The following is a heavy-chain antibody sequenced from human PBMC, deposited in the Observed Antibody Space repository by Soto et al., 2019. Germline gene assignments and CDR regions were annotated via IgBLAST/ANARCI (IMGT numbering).Heavy chain of an antibody. CDR2: VFYTGFT. CDR3: ATSQKGYNWNYFDH. Sequence: PTCAVSGASISGSYYYWAWLRQSPGKGPEWIGSVFYTGFTSYNPSLESRVSVSVDTSKSQFSLKLSAVTAADTAVYYCATSQKGYNWNYFDHWGQGALVTVSS. CDR1: GASISGSYYY. V-gene: IGHV4-39*01. D-gene: IGHD1-20*01. J-gene: IGHJ4*02.